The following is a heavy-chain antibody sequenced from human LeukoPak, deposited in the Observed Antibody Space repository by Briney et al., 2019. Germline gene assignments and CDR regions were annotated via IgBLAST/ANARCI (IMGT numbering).Heavy chain of an antibody. V-gene: IGHV3-66*01. CDR3: AREGGYNIRAFDI. Sequence: GGSLRLSCAASGFTVSSYYMSWVRQAPGKGLEWVSVIYSGGSTYYADSVKGRFTISRDNSKNTLYLQMNSLRAEDTAVYYCAREGGYNIRAFDIWGQGTMVTVSS. J-gene: IGHJ3*02. CDR2: IYSGGST. D-gene: IGHD5-24*01. CDR1: GFTVSSYY.